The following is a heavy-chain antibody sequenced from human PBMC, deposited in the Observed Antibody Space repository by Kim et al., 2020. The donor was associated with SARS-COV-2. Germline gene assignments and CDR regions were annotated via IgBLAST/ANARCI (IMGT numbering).Heavy chain of an antibody. J-gene: IGHJ4*02. CDR1: ISSSSYY. CDR3: ARHSRIVVVPAAILA. V-gene: IGHV4-39*01. CDR2: IYYSGST. D-gene: IGHD2-2*01. Sequence: ISSSSYYWGWIRQPPGKGLEWIGSIYYSGSTYYNPSLKSRVTISVDTSKNQFSLKLSSVTAADTAVYYCARHSRIVVVPAAILAWGQGTLAT.